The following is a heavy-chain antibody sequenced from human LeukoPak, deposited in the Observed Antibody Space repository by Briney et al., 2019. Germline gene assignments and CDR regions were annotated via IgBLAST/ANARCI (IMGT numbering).Heavy chain of an antibody. D-gene: IGHD3-10*01. CDR3: ARLRYYYGSGSYYMSAFDI. J-gene: IGHJ3*02. Sequence: PSETLSLTCAVYGGSFSGYYWSWIRQPPGKGLEWIGEINHSGSTNYNPSLMSRVTISVDTSKNQFSLKLSSVTAAHTAVYYCARLRYYYGSGSYYMSAFDIWGQGTMVTVSS. CDR1: GGSFSGYY. CDR2: INHSGST. V-gene: IGHV4-34*01.